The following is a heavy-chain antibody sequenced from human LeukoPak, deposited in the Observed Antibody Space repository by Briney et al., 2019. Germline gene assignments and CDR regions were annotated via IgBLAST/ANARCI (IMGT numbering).Heavy chain of an antibody. D-gene: IGHD2-2*01. CDR3: ARNIVVVPAARHWYFDL. CDR2: IYYSGST. CDR1: GGSISSYY. J-gene: IGHJ2*01. Sequence: SSETLSLTCTVSGGSISSYYWSWIRQPPGKGLEGIGYIYYSGSTNYNPSLKSRVTISVDTSKNQFSLKLSSVTAADTAVYYCARNIVVVPAARHWYFDLWGRGTLVTVSS. V-gene: IGHV4-59*01.